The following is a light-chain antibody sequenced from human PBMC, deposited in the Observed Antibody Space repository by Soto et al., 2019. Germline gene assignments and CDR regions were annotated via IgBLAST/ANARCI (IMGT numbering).Light chain of an antibody. J-gene: IGKJ5*01. Sequence: DIQMTQSPSSLSASVGDRVTVTCRASHIITTYVDWYQQKPGKAPKLLIYLASTLQSGVPPRFSGSGSGTDFTLTISSLQPEDFATYYCQHSYNTPITFGQGTRLEI. CDR1: HIITTY. CDR2: LAS. CDR3: QHSYNTPIT. V-gene: IGKV1-39*01.